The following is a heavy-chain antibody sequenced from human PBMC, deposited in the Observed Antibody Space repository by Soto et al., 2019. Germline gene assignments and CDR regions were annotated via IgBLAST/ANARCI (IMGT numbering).Heavy chain of an antibody. CDR1: GFTFRTYS. V-gene: IGHV3-21*01. CDR3: ARDRGYDAHDYYYSAMGV. J-gene: IGHJ6*02. D-gene: IGHD2-15*01. Sequence: GVSLRLSCVASGFTFRTYSLNWVRQAPGKGLEWVSGIRGFSPYTFYSESVKGRFTISRDNAKNSLYLQMNRLRAEDTAVYYCARDRGYDAHDYYYSAMGVWGQGTTVTVSS. CDR2: IRGFSPYT.